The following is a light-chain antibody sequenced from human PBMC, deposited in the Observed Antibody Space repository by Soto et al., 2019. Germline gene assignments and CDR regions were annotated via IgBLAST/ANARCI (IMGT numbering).Light chain of an antibody. Sequence: EIVLTQSPGTLSLSPGEGATLSCRASQRVSSSYLAWYQQKPGQAPRLLIYGASSRATGIPDRFSGSGSGTDFTLTISRLEPEDFAVYYCQLSGASPLFIFGPGTKVDIK. CDR3: QLSGASPLFI. V-gene: IGKV3-20*01. CDR2: GAS. J-gene: IGKJ3*01. CDR1: QRVSSSY.